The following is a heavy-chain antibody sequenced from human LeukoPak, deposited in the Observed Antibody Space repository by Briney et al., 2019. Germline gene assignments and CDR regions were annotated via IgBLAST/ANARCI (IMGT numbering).Heavy chain of an antibody. D-gene: IGHD2-15*01. CDR1: GGSISSYY. Sequence: SETLSLTCTVSGGSISSYYWSWIRQPPGKGLEWIGYIYYSGSTYYNPSLKSRVTISVDTSKNQFSPKLSSVTAADTAVYYCARDPEGCSGGSCYDGAPDYWGQGTLVTVSS. CDR2: IYYSGST. J-gene: IGHJ4*02. CDR3: ARDPEGCSGGSCYDGAPDY. V-gene: IGHV4-59*12.